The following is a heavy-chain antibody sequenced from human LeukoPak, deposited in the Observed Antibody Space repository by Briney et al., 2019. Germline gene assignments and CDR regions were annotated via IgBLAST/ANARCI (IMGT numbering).Heavy chain of an antibody. J-gene: IGHJ5*02. CDR2: IYYSGST. CDR3: ARGADSIAAAGSVWFDP. D-gene: IGHD6-13*01. Sequence: SETLSLTCTVSGGSISSSSYYWGWIRQPPGKGLEWIGSIYYSGSTYYNPSLKSRVTISVDTSKNQFSLKLSSVTAADTAVYYCARGADSIAAAGSVWFDPWGQGTLVTVSS. CDR1: GGSISSSSYY. V-gene: IGHV4-39*07.